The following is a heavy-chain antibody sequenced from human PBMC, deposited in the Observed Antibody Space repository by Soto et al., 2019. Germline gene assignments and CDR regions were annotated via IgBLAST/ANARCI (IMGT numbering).Heavy chain of an antibody. Sequence: ASVKLSCKASGYTFTSYGISWVRQAPGQGLEWMGIINPSGGSTSYAQKFQGRVTMTRDTSTSTVYMELSSLRSEDTAVYYCARDLSSPAYYYDSSGSHGYWGQGTLVTVSS. J-gene: IGHJ4*02. V-gene: IGHV1-46*01. CDR3: ARDLSSPAYYYDSSGSHGY. CDR2: INPSGGST. D-gene: IGHD3-22*01. CDR1: GYTFTSYG.